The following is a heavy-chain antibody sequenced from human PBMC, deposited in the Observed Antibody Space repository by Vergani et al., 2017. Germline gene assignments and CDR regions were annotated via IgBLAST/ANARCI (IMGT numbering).Heavy chain of an antibody. CDR3: ARTPIPKTWIQIAF. Sequence: QVQLVQSGAEVKKPGSSVKVSCKASGGTFSSYAISWVRQAPGQGLEWMGGSIPIFGTANYAQKFQGRVTITADESTSTAYMKLSSLRSEDTAVYYCARTPIPKTWIQIAFWGQGTLVTVSS. J-gene: IGHJ4*02. CDR2: SIPIFGTA. V-gene: IGHV1-69*01. D-gene: IGHD5-18*01. CDR1: GGTFSSYA.